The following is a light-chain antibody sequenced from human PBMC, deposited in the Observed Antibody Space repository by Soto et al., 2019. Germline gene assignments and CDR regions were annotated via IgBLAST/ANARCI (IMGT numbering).Light chain of an antibody. CDR3: SSYSKSSTRVV. V-gene: IGLV2-14*03. J-gene: IGLJ2*01. CDR2: DVS. Sequence: QSALTQPASVSGSSGQSITISCTGTSSDVGGYSYVSWYQHHPGKAPRLMIYDVSNRPSGVSDRFSGSKSGNTASLTIYGLQAEDEADYYCSSYSKSSTRVVFGGGTKLTVL. CDR1: SSDVGGYSY.